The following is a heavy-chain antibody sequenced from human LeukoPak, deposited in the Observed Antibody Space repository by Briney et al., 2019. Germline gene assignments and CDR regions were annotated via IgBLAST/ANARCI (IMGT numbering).Heavy chain of an antibody. V-gene: IGHV3-30-3*01. D-gene: IGHD3-22*01. J-gene: IGHJ6*02. CDR1: GFTSSSYA. CDR2: ISYDGSNK. CDR3: FAPIVVVITTSGMDV. Sequence: GGSLRLSCAASGFTSSSYAMHWVRQAPGKGLEWVAVISYDGSNKYYADSVKGRFTISRDNSKNTLYLQMNSLRAEDTAVYYCFAPIVVVITTSGMDVWGQGTTVTVYS.